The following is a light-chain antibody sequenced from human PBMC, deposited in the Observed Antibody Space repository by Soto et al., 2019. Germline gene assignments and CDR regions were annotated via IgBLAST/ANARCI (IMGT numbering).Light chain of an antibody. J-gene: IGKJ1*01. CDR1: QTISSW. CDR3: QRYDSSRT. Sequence: DIQMTQSPSTLSGSVGDRVTITCRASQTISSWLAWYQQKPGKAPKLLIYKASTLKSGVPSRFSGSGSGTEFTLTISSLQPDDFATYYCQRYDSSRTFGQGTKVDIK. V-gene: IGKV1-5*03. CDR2: KAS.